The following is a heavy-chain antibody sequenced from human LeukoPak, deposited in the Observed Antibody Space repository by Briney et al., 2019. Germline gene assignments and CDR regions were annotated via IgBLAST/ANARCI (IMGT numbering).Heavy chain of an antibody. J-gene: IGHJ5*02. CDR1: GGTFSSYA. V-gene: IGHV1-69*05. CDR3: ARDPAIGEYCSSTSCYTVGWFDP. Sequence: SVKVSCKASGGTFSSYAISWVRQAPGQGLEWMGGIIPIFGTANYAQKFQGRVTITTDESTSTAYMELSSLRSEDTAVYYCARDPAIGEYCSSTSCYTVGWFDPWGQGTLVTVSS. D-gene: IGHD2-2*02. CDR2: IIPIFGTA.